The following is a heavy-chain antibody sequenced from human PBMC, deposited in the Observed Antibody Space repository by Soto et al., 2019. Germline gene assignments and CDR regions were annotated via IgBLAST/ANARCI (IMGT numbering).Heavy chain of an antibody. J-gene: IGHJ6*03. CDR1: GFTFSSNA. D-gene: IGHD2-2*01. CDR2: ISGSGGST. V-gene: IGHV3-23*01. Sequence: PGGSLRLSCAASGFTFSSNAMSWVRQAPGKGLEWVSAISGSGGSTYYADSVRGRFTISRDNSKNTLYVQMNSLRAEDTAVYYCAKNIVVPGYYYYYMDVWGKGTTVTVSS. CDR3: AKNIVVPGYYYYYMDV.